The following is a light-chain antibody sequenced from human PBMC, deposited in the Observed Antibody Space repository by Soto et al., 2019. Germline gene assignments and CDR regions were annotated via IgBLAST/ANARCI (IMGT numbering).Light chain of an antibody. V-gene: IGKV3-20*01. Sequence: EIVLTQSPGTLSLSPGERATLSCRASQSVSNNYLAWYQQKPGQAPRLLIYSASSRATGIPDRFSGSGSGTDFTLTISRLEPEDLAVYYCQQYGSSPLFTFGPGTKVHFK. CDR1: QSVSNNY. CDR2: SAS. J-gene: IGKJ3*01. CDR3: QQYGSSPLFT.